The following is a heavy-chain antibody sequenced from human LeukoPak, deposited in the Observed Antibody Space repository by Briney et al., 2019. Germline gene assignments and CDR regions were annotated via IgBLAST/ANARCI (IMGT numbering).Heavy chain of an antibody. CDR2: IYYSGST. D-gene: IGHD6-25*01. V-gene: IGHV4-59*01. CDR1: GGSISSYY. CDR3: ARGFPYPAVDY. Sequence: PSETLSLTCTVSGGSISSYYWSWIRQPPGKGLEWIGYIYYSGSTNYNPSLKSRVTMSVDTSKNQFSLKLSSVTAADTAVYYCARGFPYPAVDYWGQGTLVTVSS. J-gene: IGHJ4*02.